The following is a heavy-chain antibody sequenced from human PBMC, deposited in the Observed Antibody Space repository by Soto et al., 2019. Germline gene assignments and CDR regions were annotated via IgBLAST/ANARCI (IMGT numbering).Heavy chain of an antibody. J-gene: IGHJ4*01. CDR2: INYSGAT. Sequence: SETLSLTCTFSGGSIISDGYYWSWIRQHPEKGLEWIGYINYSGATYYNPSLKSRLTISVDTSKNQFSLQLTSVIAADTALYYCARESYSFGRAFDIWGHGTLVTVSS. CDR1: GGSIISDGYY. CDR3: ARESYSFGRAFDI. D-gene: IGHD5-18*01. V-gene: IGHV4-31*03.